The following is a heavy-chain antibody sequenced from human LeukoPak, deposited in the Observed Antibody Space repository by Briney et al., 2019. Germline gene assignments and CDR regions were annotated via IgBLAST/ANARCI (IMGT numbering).Heavy chain of an antibody. CDR3: ARWDSSGYLDY. CDR2: IIPILGIA. D-gene: IGHD6-19*01. V-gene: IGHV1-69*04. Sequence: GASVKVSCKASGGTFSSYAISWVRQAPGQGLEWMGRIIPILGIANYAQKFQGRVTITADKSTSTAYMELSSLRSEDTAVYCCARWDSSGYLDYWGQGTLITVSS. J-gene: IGHJ4*02. CDR1: GGTFSSYA.